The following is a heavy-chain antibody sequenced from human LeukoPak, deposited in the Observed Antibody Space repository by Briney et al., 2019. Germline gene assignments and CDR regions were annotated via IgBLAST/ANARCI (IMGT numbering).Heavy chain of an antibody. V-gene: IGHV4-38-2*02. D-gene: IGHD3-22*01. J-gene: IGHJ4*02. Sequence: SETLSLTCSVSGYSISCGYYWGWIRQPPGKGLEWIGSIYHSGSTYYNPSLKSRVTISVDTSKNQFSLKLSSVTAADTAVYYCARAPDVVITTFDYWGQGTLVTVSS. CDR1: GYSISCGYY. CDR3: ARAPDVVITTFDY. CDR2: IYHSGST.